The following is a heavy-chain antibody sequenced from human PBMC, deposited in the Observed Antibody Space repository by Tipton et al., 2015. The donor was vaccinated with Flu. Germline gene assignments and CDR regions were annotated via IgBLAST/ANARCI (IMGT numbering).Heavy chain of an antibody. J-gene: IGHJ4*02. V-gene: IGHV3-7*01. CDR2: IKQDGSEK. CDR1: GVTFSSYW. D-gene: IGHD1-26*01. CDR3: ARAMYPRYRGRYFDS. Sequence: VQLVQSGGGLVQPGVSLRLSCAASGVTFSSYWMIWFRQAPGKGLEWVANIKQDGSEKYYVDSETGRFTISRDNAKNSLYLQMNSLRAEDTAGYYCARAMYPRYRGRYFDSWGQGTLVPVSS.